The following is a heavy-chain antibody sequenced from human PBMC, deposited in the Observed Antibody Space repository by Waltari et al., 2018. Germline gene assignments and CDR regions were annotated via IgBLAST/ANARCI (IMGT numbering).Heavy chain of an antibody. CDR1: GAYFESSSHY. Sequence: QVQLQESGPGLVKPSETLSLTCSVSGAYFESSSHYWGWVRQPPGKGLEWIGSIYYSGSTYYNQSLKSRVNMSVDTANYQFSLKVTSVTAADTAIYYCARTAYDHLTGYPTLDHWGQGILVTVSS. CDR3: ARTAYDHLTGYPTLDH. V-gene: IGHV4-39*07. CDR2: IYYSGST. J-gene: IGHJ4*02. D-gene: IGHD3-9*01.